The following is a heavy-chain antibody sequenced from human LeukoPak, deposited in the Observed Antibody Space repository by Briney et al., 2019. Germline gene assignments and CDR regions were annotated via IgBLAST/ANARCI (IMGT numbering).Heavy chain of an antibody. D-gene: IGHD2-2*01. CDR1: GGSISSYY. CDR2: IYYSGST. V-gene: IGHV4-59*12. Sequence: SETLSLTCTVSGGSISSYYWSWIRQPPGKGLEWIGYIYYSGSTNYNPSLKSRVTISVDTSKNQFSLKLSSVTAADTAVYYCAKDRTPHPPLIVVVPAAMNYWGQGTLVTVSS. CDR3: AKDRTPHPPLIVVVPAAMNY. J-gene: IGHJ4*02.